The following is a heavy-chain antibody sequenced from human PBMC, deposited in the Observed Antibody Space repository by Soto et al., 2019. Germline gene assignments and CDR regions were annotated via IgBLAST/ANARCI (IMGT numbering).Heavy chain of an antibody. CDR3: ARDLDGLHDDTSGPFPRPG. Sequence: TLSLTCTVSGGSISSDDYYWSWIRQAPGRGPEWIGYIHSSGSIYYNPSLKSRATMSIDTAGNQFSLKVSSVTVADTAVYYCARDLDGLHDDTSGPFPRPGWGQGTLVTVSS. CDR2: IHSSGSI. CDR1: GGSISSDDYY. J-gene: IGHJ1*01. V-gene: IGHV4-30-4*01. D-gene: IGHD3-22*01.